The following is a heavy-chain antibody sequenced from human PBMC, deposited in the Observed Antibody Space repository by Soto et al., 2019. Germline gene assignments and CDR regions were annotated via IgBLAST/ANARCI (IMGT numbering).Heavy chain of an antibody. J-gene: IGHJ6*02. CDR3: ARILVLCDPPHYYYFCMVV. CDR2: IDWDDDK. D-gene: IGHD3-10*01. CDR1: GFSLSTSGMC. V-gene: IGHV2-70*01. Sequence: SGPTLVNPPQTLTLTCTFSGFSLSTSGMCVSWIRQPPGKALEWLALIDWDDDKYYSTSLKTRLTISKDTSKNQVVLTMTNMDPVDTATYYCARILVLCDPPHYYYFCMVVRGQGITVTVSS.